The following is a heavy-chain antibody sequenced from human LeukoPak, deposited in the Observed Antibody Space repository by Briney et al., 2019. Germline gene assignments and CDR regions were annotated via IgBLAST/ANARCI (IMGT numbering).Heavy chain of an antibody. D-gene: IGHD3-22*01. J-gene: IGHJ4*02. CDR3: ARNLYYYDSSGYYYY. CDR2: IYTGGST. Sequence: GGSLRLSCAASGFIFSNYNMNWVRQAPGKGLEWVSAIYTGGSTYYAGSVKGRFTISRDNSKNMLCLQMNSLRAEDTAVYYCARNLYYYDSSGYYYYWGQGTLVTVSS. V-gene: IGHV3-66*01. CDR1: GFIFSNYN.